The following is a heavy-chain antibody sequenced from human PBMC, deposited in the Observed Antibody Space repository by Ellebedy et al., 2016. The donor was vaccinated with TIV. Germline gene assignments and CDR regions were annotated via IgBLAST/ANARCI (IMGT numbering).Heavy chain of an antibody. CDR3: ARARSNSYGYDY. V-gene: IGHV1-46*04. J-gene: IGHJ4*02. CDR1: GYTFTSYY. CDR2: INPSGGST. Sequence: AASVKVSCKASGYTFTSYYMHWVRHALGQGLEWMGIINPSGGSTSYAQKLQGRVTMTRDTSTSTVYMELSSLRSEDTAVYYCARARSNSYGYDYWGQGTLVTVSS. D-gene: IGHD5-18*01.